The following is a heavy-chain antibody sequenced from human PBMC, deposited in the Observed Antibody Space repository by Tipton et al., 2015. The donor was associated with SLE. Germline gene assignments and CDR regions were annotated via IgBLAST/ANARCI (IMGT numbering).Heavy chain of an antibody. CDR1: GDTIRSYS. J-gene: IGHJ4*02. CDR3: ARAMAWTGDPLHFDY. CDR2: MYTSGST. V-gene: IGHV4-4*07. D-gene: IGHD3/OR15-3a*01. Sequence: TLSLTCSVSGDTIRSYSWSWVRQPAGKGLEWIGRMYTSGSTDYNPSLKSRVTMSVDTSKKQISLKLSLVTAADTAVYFCARAMAWTGDPLHFDYWGQGSLVTVSS.